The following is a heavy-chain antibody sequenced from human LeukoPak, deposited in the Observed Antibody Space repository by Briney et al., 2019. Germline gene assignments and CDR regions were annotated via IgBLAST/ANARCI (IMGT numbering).Heavy chain of an antibody. D-gene: IGHD2-2*02. CDR2: ISANGDIA. Sequence: PGGSLRLSCAASGFTLTNYAMSWVRQAPGKGLEWVSGISANGDIAYYGDSVKGRFTMSRDNSKNTLYLQMNSLRAEDAAVYYCARFVGYCSSTSCYNLDYWGQGTLVTVSS. CDR1: GFTLTNYA. CDR3: ARFVGYCSSTSCYNLDY. V-gene: IGHV3-23*01. J-gene: IGHJ4*02.